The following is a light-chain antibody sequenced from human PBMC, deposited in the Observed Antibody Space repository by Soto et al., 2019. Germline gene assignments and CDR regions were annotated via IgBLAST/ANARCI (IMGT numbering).Light chain of an antibody. CDR1: QSVSSN. CDR3: QQYNNWPLT. CDR2: GAS. Sequence: IVMTQSRATLSVSPGERATLSCRASQSVSSNLAWYQQKPGQAPRLLIYGASTRATGIPARFSGSGSGTEFTLTISSLQSEDFAVYYCQQYNNWPLTFGGGTKVDI. J-gene: IGKJ4*01. V-gene: IGKV3-15*01.